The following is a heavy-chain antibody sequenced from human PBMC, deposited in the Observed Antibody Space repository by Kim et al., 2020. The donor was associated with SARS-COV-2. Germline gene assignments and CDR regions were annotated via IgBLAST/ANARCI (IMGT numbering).Heavy chain of an antibody. V-gene: IGHV3-30*04. Sequence: GGSLRLSCAASGFTFSSYAMHWVRQAPGKGLEWVAVISYDGSNKYYADSVKGRFTISRDNSKNTLYLQMNSLRAEDTAVYYCARGEGFLDFLDYWGQGTL. J-gene: IGHJ4*02. CDR2: ISYDGSNK. CDR1: GFTFSSYA. D-gene: IGHD3-3*01. CDR3: ARGEGFLDFLDY.